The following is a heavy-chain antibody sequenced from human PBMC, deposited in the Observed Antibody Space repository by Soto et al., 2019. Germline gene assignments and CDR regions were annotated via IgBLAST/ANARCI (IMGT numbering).Heavy chain of an antibody. J-gene: IGHJ1*01. CDR3: ARDEELVVAATIEYFQH. Sequence: GGSLRLSCAASGFTFSSYSMNWVRQAPGKGLEWVSSISSNSSYIYYADSVKGRFTISRDNAKNSLYLQMNSLRAEDTAVYYCARDEELVVAATIEYFQHWGQGTLVTVSS. CDR2: ISSNSSYI. CDR1: GFTFSSYS. D-gene: IGHD2-15*01. V-gene: IGHV3-21*01.